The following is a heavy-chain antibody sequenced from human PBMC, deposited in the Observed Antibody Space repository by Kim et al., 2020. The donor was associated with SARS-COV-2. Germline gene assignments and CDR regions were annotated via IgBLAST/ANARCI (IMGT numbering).Heavy chain of an antibody. J-gene: IGHJ4*02. CDR3: STAGYGFPHDY. CDR2: IKSKTDGGTT. D-gene: IGHD1-1*01. V-gene: IGHV3-15*01. CDR1: GFTFSNAW. Sequence: GGSLRLSCAASGFTFSNAWMSWVRQAPGKGLEWVGRIKSKTDGGTTDYAAPVKGSFTISRDDSKNTLYLQMNSLKTEDTAVYYCSTAGYGFPHDYWGQGTLVTVSS.